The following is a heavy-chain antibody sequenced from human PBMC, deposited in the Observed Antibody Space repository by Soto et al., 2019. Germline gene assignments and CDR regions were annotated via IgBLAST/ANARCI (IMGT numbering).Heavy chain of an antibody. V-gene: IGHV5-10-1*01. D-gene: IGHD5-18*01. CDR1: GYSFTSYW. CDR3: ARTTDTAVRY. Sequence: PGESLKISCKGSGYSFTSYWISWVRQMPGKGLEWMGRIDPSDSYTDYSPSFQGHVTISADKSISTAYLQWSSLKASDTAMYYCARTTDTAVRYWGQGTLVTVSS. J-gene: IGHJ4*02. CDR2: IDPSDSYT.